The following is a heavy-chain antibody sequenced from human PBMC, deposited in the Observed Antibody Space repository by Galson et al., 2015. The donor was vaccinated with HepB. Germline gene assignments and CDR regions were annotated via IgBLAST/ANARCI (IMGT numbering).Heavy chain of an antibody. CDR2: IYYSGSN. CDR1: GGSISSGGYY. V-gene: IGHV4-31*03. Sequence: TLSLTCTVSGGSISSGGYYWSWIRQHPGKGLEWIGYIYYSGSNYYNPSLKSRVTISVDTSKNQFSLKLSSVTAADTAVYYCAREYVGITRYIWGQGTMVTVSS. J-gene: IGHJ3*02. D-gene: IGHD3-10*01. CDR3: AREYVGITRYI.